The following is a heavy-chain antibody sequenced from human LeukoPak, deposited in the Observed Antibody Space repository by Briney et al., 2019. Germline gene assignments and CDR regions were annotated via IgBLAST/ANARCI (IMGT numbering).Heavy chain of an antibody. D-gene: IGHD2-2*01. CDR1: GGSISSSSYY. CDR2: INHSGST. Sequence: PSETLSLTCTVSGGSISSSSYYWGWIRQPPGKGLEWIGEINHSGSTNYNPSLKSRVTISVDTSKNQFSLKLSSVTAADTAVYYCARAGNVVVPAARGRSGRAIAHWGQGTLVTVSS. CDR3: ARAGNVVVPAARGRSGRAIAH. V-gene: IGHV4-39*07. J-gene: IGHJ4*02.